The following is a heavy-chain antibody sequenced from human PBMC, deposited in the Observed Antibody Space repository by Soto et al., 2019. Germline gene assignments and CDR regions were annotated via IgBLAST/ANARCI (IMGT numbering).Heavy chain of an antibody. CDR3: ATVDNYYGSVF. Sequence: QEQLVESGGGVVQPGTSLRLSCAASGITFSNYGFHWVRQAPGKGLEWVAVIWYDGTTKFYSDSVKGRFTISRDNSKSTLFLQMNSLRVEDTALDYCATVDNYYGSVFWGQGTLVTVSS. CDR1: GITFSNYG. J-gene: IGHJ4*02. CDR2: IWYDGTTK. D-gene: IGHD3-10*01. V-gene: IGHV3-33*01.